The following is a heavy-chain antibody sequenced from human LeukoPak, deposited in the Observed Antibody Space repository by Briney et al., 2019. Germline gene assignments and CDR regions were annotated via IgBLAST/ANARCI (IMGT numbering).Heavy chain of an antibody. CDR3: ARRAVTVTTSWGAFDA. CDR1: GFTFSSHV. V-gene: IGHV3-23*01. J-gene: IGHJ3*01. CDR2: ISGDSDRT. D-gene: IGHD4-17*01. Sequence: PGAPLRLSCAASGFTFSSHVMSWVRQAPGKGLEWISSISGDSDRTFYADSVKGRFTISRDNSKNTLYLQMNSLRAEDTALYYCARRAVTVTTSWGAFDAWGQGTMVTVSS.